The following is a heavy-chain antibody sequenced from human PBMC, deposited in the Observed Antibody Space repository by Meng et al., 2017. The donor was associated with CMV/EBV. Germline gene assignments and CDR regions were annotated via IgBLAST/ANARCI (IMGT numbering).Heavy chain of an antibody. CDR1: GFTFSSYS. CDR3: ARDPRFPGV. V-gene: IGHV3-21*01. J-gene: IGHJ6*02. Sequence: GGSLRLSCAASGFTFSSYSMNWVRQAPWKWLEWVSSISSSSSYIYYADSVKGRFTISRDNAKNSLYLQMHSRRDEDTAVYYCARDPRFPGVWGQGTTVTVSS. CDR2: ISSSSSYI. D-gene: IGHD3-3*01.